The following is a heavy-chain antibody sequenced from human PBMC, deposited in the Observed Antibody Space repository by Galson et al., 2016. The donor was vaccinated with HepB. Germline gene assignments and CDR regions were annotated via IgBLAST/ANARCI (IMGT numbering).Heavy chain of an antibody. CDR2: IYYSGST. CDR1: GGSISRSSYY. J-gene: IGHJ4*02. CDR3: ARTQGQRVNHHYFDH. D-gene: IGHD3-10*01. Sequence: SETLSLTCTVSGGSISRSSYYWGWIRQPPGKGLEWIGTIYYSGSTYYNPSLRSRVTISVDTSKNQFSLKVGSVTAADTAVYYCARTQGQRVNHHYFDHWGQGTLVTVSS. V-gene: IGHV4-39*01.